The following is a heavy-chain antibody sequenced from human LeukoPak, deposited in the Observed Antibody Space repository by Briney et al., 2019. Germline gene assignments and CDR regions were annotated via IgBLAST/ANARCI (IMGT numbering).Heavy chain of an antibody. D-gene: IGHD3-22*01. Sequence: GGTLRLSCAASGFTFSSYGMSWVRQAPGKGLEWVSAISGSGGSTYYADSVKGRFTISRDNSKNTLYLQMNSLRAEDTAVYYCAKPPRYDSSAYYFDYWGQGTLVTVSS. CDR2: ISGSGGST. J-gene: IGHJ4*02. CDR3: AKPPRYDSSAYYFDY. V-gene: IGHV3-23*01. CDR1: GFTFSSYG.